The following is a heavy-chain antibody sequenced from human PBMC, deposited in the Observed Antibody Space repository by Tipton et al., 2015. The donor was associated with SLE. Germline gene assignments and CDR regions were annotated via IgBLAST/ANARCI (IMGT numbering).Heavy chain of an antibody. CDR1: GGSMSSSDCY. V-gene: IGHV4-39*07. D-gene: IGHD6-25*01. CDR3: AREQRLEYTFDAFTI. J-gene: IGHJ3*02. Sequence: TLSLTCTVSGGSMSSSDCYWGWIRQSPGKGLEWIGTVYYSGTTYYNPSLKSRVTISVDTSTNQFSLSLTSVTAADTAVYFCAREQRLEYTFDAFTIWGQGTMVTVS. CDR2: VYYSGTT.